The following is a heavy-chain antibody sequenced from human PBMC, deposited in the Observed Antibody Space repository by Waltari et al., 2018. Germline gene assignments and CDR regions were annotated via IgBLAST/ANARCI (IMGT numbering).Heavy chain of an antibody. CDR2: IYYSGST. CDR1: GGSISSSSYY. J-gene: IGHJ4*02. CDR3: ARERPYSNYVDY. V-gene: IGHV4-39*07. D-gene: IGHD4-4*01. Sequence: QLQLQESGPGLVKPSETLSLTCTVSGGSISSSSYYWGWIRQPPGKGLEWIGSIYYSGSTCYNPSLKSRVTISVDTSKNQFSLKLSSVTAADTAVYYCARERPYSNYVDYWGQGTLVTVSS.